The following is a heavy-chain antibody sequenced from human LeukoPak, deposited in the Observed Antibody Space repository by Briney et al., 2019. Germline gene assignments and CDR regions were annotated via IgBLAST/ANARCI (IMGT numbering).Heavy chain of an antibody. D-gene: IGHD6-19*01. CDR2: INPNSGGT. CDR1: GYTFTGYY. CDR3: ASSYAGYSSGWEFDY. Sequence: ASVKVSCKASGYTFTGYYMHWVRQAPGQGLEWMGWINPNSGGTNYAQKFQGRVTMTRDTSISTAYMELSRLRSDDTAVYYCASSYAGYSSGWEFDYWGQGTLVTVSP. V-gene: IGHV1-2*02. J-gene: IGHJ4*02.